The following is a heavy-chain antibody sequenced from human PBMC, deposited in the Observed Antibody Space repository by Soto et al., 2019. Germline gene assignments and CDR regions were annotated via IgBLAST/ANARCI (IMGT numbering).Heavy chain of an antibody. Sequence: QPGGSLRLSCAASGFTFSSYGMHWVRQAPGKGLEWVAVISYDGSNKYYADSVKGRFTISRDNSKNTLYLQMNSLRAEDTAVYYCAKDSTGGIQLWDSYGMDVWGQGTTVTVSS. CDR3: AKDSTGGIQLWDSYGMDV. J-gene: IGHJ6*02. V-gene: IGHV3-30*18. CDR1: GFTFSSYG. D-gene: IGHD5-18*01. CDR2: ISYDGSNK.